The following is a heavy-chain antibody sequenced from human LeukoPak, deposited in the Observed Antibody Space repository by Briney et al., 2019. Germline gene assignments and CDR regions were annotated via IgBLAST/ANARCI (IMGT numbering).Heavy chain of an antibody. CDR3: ARGTGTTAYFDY. Sequence: GGSLRLSCSASGFTFSTFAMHWVRQAPGKGPEYVSGITSNGGKTYYADSVKGRFTISRDNSKNTLYLQMNSLRAEDTAVYYCARGTGTTAYFDYWGQGTLVTVSS. CDR2: ITSNGGKT. CDR1: GFTFSTFA. V-gene: IGHV3-64*04. D-gene: IGHD1-1*01. J-gene: IGHJ4*02.